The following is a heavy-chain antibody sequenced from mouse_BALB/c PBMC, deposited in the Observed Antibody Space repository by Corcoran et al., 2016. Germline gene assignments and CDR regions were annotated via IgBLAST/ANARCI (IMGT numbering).Heavy chain of an antibody. Sequence: QVQLQQSGAELMKPGASVKISCKATGYTFSSYWIEWVKQRPGHGLEWIGEILPGSGSTNYNEKFKGKATFTADTSSNTAYMQLSSLTSEDSAVYYCARRGNYLAMDYWGQGTSVTVSS. CDR1: GYTFSSYW. CDR3: ARRGNYLAMDY. V-gene: IGHV1-9*01. D-gene: IGHD2-1*01. J-gene: IGHJ4*01. CDR2: ILPGSGST.